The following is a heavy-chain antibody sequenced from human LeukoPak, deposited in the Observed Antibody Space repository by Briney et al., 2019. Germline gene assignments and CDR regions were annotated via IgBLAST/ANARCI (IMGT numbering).Heavy chain of an antibody. J-gene: IGHJ5*02. CDR1: GYSIRSGYY. CDR3: ARDKFDYSGYDINWFDP. Sequence: SETLSLTCTVSGYSIRSGYYWAWSRQPPGEGLEWIGSSYHSGGTDYNPSLKSRITISVDTSKNQFSLKLSTVTAADTAVYYCARDKFDYSGYDINWFDPWGQGTLVTVSS. D-gene: IGHD5-12*01. CDR2: SYHSGGT. V-gene: IGHV4-38-2*02.